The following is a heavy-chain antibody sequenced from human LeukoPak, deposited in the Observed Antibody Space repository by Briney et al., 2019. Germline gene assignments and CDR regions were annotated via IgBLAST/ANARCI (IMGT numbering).Heavy chain of an antibody. Sequence: ASVKVSCKASGYTFTSFYIHWVRQAPGQGLEWMGIFNPSGGRTSYAQKFQGRVTMTRDTSISTAYMELSRLRSDDTAVYYCARVRSDDEYSNYVGFFDYWGQGTLVTVSS. D-gene: IGHD4-11*01. CDR2: FNPSGGRT. CDR1: GYTFTSFY. J-gene: IGHJ4*02. CDR3: ARVRSDDEYSNYVGFFDY. V-gene: IGHV1-46*01.